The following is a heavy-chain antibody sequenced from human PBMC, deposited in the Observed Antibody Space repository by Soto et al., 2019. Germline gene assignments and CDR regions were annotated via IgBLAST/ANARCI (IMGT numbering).Heavy chain of an antibody. CDR2: IYYSGST. J-gene: IGHJ6*03. V-gene: IGHV4-59*08. D-gene: IGHD1-20*01. Sequence: NPSETLSLTCTVSGGSISSYYWSWIRQPPGKGLEWIGYIYYSGSTNYNPSLKSRVTISVDTSKNQFSLKLSSVTAADTAVYYCARQGYNWNRPYYYYYYMDVWGKGTTVTVSS. CDR1: GGSISSYY. CDR3: ARQGYNWNRPYYYYYYMDV.